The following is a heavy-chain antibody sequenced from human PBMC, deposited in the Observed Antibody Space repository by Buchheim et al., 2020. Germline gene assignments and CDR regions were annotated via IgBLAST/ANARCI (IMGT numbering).Heavy chain of an antibody. V-gene: IGHV4-34*01. Sequence: QVQLQQWGAGLLKPSETLSLTCAVYGGSFSGYYWGWIRQPPGKGLEWLGEINHRGSTNYNPSLKSRVTISVDTSKNQFSLRLSSVTAADTAVYYCARGERRGGYSYRYYYGMDAWGQGTT. CDR3: ARGERRGGYSYRYYYGMDA. J-gene: IGHJ6*02. CDR2: INHRGST. D-gene: IGHD5-18*01. CDR1: GGSFSGYY.